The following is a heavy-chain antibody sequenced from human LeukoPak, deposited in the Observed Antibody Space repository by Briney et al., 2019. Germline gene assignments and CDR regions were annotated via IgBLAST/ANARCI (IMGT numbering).Heavy chain of an antibody. CDR2: IYYSGST. V-gene: IGHV4-39*07. Sequence: SETLSLTCTASGGSISSSSYYWGWIRQPPGKGLEWIGSIYYSGSTYYNPSLKSRVTISVDTSKNQFSLKLSSVTAADTAVYYCARYKLGYCSSTSCYYGAFDIWGQGTMVTISS. D-gene: IGHD2-2*01. CDR1: GGSISSSSYY. CDR3: ARYKLGYCSSTSCYYGAFDI. J-gene: IGHJ3*02.